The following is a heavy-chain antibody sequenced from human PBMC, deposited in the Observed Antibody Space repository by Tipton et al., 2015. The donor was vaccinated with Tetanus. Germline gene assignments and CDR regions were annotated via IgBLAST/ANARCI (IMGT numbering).Heavy chain of an antibody. CDR2: ISYDGSNK. D-gene: IGHD3-3*01. V-gene: IGHV3-30-3*01. CDR1: GFTFSSYA. J-gene: IGHJ6*02. CDR3: AREEEPRITIFGVLDGMDV. Sequence: SLRLSCAASGFTFSSYAMHWVRQAPGKGLEWVAVISYDGSNKYYADSVKGRFTISRDNSKNTLYLQMNSLRAEDTAVYYCAREEEPRITIFGVLDGMDVWGQGTTVTVSS.